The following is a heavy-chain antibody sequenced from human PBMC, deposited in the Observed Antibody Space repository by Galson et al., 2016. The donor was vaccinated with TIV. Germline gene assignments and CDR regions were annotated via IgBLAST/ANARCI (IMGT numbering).Heavy chain of an antibody. CDR2: MNHSGSS. Sequence: LSLTCAVYGGSFTDYYWTWIRQPPGKGLEWIGEMNHSGSSNHNPSLESRITISVDTSRNQVSLRLTSVTAADTAVYYCGRRRVSGRAFDVWGQGTVVTVSS. D-gene: IGHD4-11*01. V-gene: IGHV4-34*01. CDR1: GGSFTDYY. CDR3: GRRRVSGRAFDV. J-gene: IGHJ3*01.